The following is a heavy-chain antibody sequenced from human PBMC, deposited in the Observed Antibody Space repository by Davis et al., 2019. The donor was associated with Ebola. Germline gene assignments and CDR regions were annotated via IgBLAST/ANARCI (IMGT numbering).Heavy chain of an antibody. Sequence: GGSLRLSCAASGFTFSSYGMHWVRQAPGKGLEWVAVIWYDGSNKYYADSVKGRFTISRDNSKNTLYLQMNSLRDEDTAVYYCARTGYSYGYYFDYWGQGTLVTVSS. V-gene: IGHV3-33*01. D-gene: IGHD5-18*01. CDR1: GFTFSSYG. CDR2: IWYDGSNK. CDR3: ARTGYSYGYYFDY. J-gene: IGHJ4*02.